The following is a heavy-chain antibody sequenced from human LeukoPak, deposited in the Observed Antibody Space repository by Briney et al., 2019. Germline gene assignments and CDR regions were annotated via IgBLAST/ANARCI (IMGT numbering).Heavy chain of an antibody. V-gene: IGHV1-18*01. D-gene: IGHD2-2*01. CDR3: ARDYCSSTSCSFLSWFDP. CDR2: ISAYNGNT. CDR1: GYTFTNYG. Sequence: ASVKVSCKASGYTFTNYGISWVRQAPGQGLEWMGWISAYNGNTNYAQKLQGRVIMTTDTSTSTAYMGLRSLRSDDTAVYYCARDYCSSTSCSFLSWFDPWGQGTLVTVSS. J-gene: IGHJ5*02.